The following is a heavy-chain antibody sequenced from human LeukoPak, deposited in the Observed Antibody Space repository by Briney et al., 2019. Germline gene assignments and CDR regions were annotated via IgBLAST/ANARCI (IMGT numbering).Heavy chain of an antibody. CDR2: ISSSGSTI. J-gene: IGHJ3*02. V-gene: IGHV3-48*04. CDR3: ARVVAAKFDAFDI. D-gene: IGHD2-15*01. CDR1: GFTFSSYW. Sequence: GGSLRLSCAASGFTFSSYWMSWVRQAPGKGLEWVSYISSSGSTIYYADSVKGRFTISRDNAKNSLYLQMNSLRAEDTAVYYCARVVAAKFDAFDIWGQGTMVTVSS.